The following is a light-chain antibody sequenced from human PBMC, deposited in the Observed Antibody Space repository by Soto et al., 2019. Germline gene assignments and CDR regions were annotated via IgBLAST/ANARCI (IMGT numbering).Light chain of an antibody. CDR2: KAS. CDR1: QSISSW. CDR3: QQYNSYPWT. V-gene: IGKV1-5*03. J-gene: IGKJ1*01. Sequence: DIQMTQSPSTLSASVGDRVTITCRARQSISSWLAWYQQKPGKAPKVLIYKASSLESGVPSRFSGSGSGTAFTLTISSLQPDDFATYYCQQYNSYPWTFDQGTKVAIK.